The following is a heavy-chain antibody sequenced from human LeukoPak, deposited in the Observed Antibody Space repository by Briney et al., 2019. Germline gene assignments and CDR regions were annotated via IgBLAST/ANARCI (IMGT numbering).Heavy chain of an antibody. CDR1: GYTLTELS. J-gene: IGHJ6*03. CDR2: FDPEDGET. CDR3: AGATLTYSSSHYYYYYYMDV. V-gene: IGHV1-24*01. Sequence: GASVKVSCKVSGYTLTELSMHWVRQAPGKGLEWMGGFDPEDGETIYAQKFQGRVTMTEDTSTDTGYMELSSLRPEDTAVYYCAGATLTYSSSHYYYYYYMDVWGKGTTVTVSS. D-gene: IGHD6-6*01.